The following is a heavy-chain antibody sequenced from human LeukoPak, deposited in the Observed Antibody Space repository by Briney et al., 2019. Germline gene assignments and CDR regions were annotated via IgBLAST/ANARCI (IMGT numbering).Heavy chain of an antibody. CDR2: ISSSSSYI. V-gene: IGHV3-21*01. CDR1: GFTFSNYE. J-gene: IGHJ6*03. Sequence: GGSLRLSCAASGFTFSNYEMNWVRQAPGKGLEWVSSISSSSSYIYYADSVKGRFTISRDNAKNSLYLQMNSLRAEDTAVYYCARVLRYCSGGNCYSGGLGYMDVWGKGTTVTISS. CDR3: ARVLRYCSGGNCYSGGLGYMDV. D-gene: IGHD2-15*01.